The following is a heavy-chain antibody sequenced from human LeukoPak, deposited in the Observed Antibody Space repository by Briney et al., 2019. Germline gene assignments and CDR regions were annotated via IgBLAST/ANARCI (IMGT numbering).Heavy chain of an antibody. J-gene: IGHJ5*02. CDR1: GGSISSSSYY. CDR2: IYYSGST. V-gene: IGHV4-39*07. Sequence: KTSETLSLTCTVSGGSISSSSYYWGWIRQPPGKGLEWIGSIYYSGSTYYNPSLKSRVTISVDTSKNQFSLKLSSVTAADTAVYYCARAPRFEDIVVVPAALNWFDPWGQGTLVTVSS. D-gene: IGHD2-2*01. CDR3: ARAPRFEDIVVVPAALNWFDP.